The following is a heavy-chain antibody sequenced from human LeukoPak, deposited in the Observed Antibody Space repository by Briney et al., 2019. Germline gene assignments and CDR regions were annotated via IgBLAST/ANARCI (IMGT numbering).Heavy chain of an antibody. CDR3: AREEGVTALDY. CDR2: IWYDGSNK. Sequence: SCKASGYTFTGYYMHWVRQAPGKGLEWVAVIWYDGSNKYYADSVKGRFTISRDNSKNTLYLQMNSLRAEDTAVYYCAREEGVTALDYWGQGTLVTVSS. D-gene: IGHD4-23*01. J-gene: IGHJ4*02. CDR1: GYTFTGYY. V-gene: IGHV3-33*01.